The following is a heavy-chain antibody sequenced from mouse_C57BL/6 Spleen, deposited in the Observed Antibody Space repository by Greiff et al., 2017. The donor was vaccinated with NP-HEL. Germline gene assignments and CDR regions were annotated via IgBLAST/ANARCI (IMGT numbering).Heavy chain of an antibody. CDR2: ISGGGGNT. CDR1: GFTFSSYT. Sequence: EVQLVESGGGLVKPGGSLKLSCAASGFTFSSYTMSWVRQTPEKRLEWVATISGGGGNTYYPDSVKGRFTISRDNAKNTLYLQMSSLRSEDTALYYCARRGYSFYYAMDYWGQGTSVTVSS. CDR3: ARRGYSFYYAMDY. D-gene: IGHD2-12*01. V-gene: IGHV5-9*01. J-gene: IGHJ4*01.